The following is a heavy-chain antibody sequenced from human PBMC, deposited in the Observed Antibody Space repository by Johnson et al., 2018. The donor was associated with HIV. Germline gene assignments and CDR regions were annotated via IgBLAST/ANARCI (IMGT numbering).Heavy chain of an antibody. D-gene: IGHD2-8*01. CDR2: IKQDGSEK. V-gene: IGHV3-7*02. CDR1: GFTFSSYW. Sequence: MQLVESGGGVVQPGGSLRLSCAASGFTFSSYWMSWVRQAPGKGLEWVANIKQDGSEKYYADSVKGRFTISRDNSKNTLYLQMNSLRAEDTAVYYCVRAWSSAFDVWGQGTMVTVSS. J-gene: IGHJ3*01. CDR3: VRAWSSAFDV.